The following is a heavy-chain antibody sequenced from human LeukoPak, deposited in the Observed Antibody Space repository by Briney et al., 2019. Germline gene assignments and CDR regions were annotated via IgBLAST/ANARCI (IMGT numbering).Heavy chain of an antibody. CDR3: ARDRGYGDYDFEEYNWFDH. CDR2: ISYDGSNK. V-gene: IGHV3-30-3*01. D-gene: IGHD4-17*01. J-gene: IGHJ5*02. Sequence: GGSLRLSCAASGFTFSSYAMHWVRQAPGKGLEWVAVISYDGSNKYYADSVKGRFTISRDNSKNTLYLQMNSLRAEDTAVYYCARDRGYGDYDFEEYNWFDHWGQGTLVTVSS. CDR1: GFTFSSYA.